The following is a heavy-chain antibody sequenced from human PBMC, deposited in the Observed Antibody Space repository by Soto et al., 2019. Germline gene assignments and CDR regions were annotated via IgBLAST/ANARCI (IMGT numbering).Heavy chain of an antibody. CDR2: INPDGSTT. CDR1: GFTFSSYW. J-gene: IGHJ4*02. Sequence: PGGSLRLSCAASGFTFSSYWMHWVRQAPGEGLMWVSRINPDGSTTSYADSMKGRFTISRDNAKNSLYLEMNSLRAEDTAVYYCARESEDLTSNFDYWGQGTLVTVSS. CDR3: ARESEDLTSNFDY. V-gene: IGHV3-74*01.